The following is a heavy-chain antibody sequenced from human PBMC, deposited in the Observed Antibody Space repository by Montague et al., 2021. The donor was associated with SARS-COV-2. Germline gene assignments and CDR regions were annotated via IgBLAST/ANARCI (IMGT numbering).Heavy chain of an antibody. D-gene: IGHD3-22*01. CDR1: LHSMCRGTQS. J-gene: IGHJ3*02. V-gene: IGHV4-39*01. Sequence: SETLSLTCAVYLHSMCRGTQSQGGIPHARTTVLSAIRSPSSGGRTYYNPSLKSRVTIFVDTSKNQFSLKLSSVTAADTAVYYCASPTYYYDSSGSDAFDIWGQGTMGTVSS. CDR3: ASPTYYYDSSGSDAFDI. CDR2: PSSGGRT.